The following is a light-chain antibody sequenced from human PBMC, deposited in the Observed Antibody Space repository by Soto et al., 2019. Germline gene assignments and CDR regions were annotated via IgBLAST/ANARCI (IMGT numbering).Light chain of an antibody. Sequence: QSALTQPASVSGSPGQSITISCSGTSSDIGAYDYVSWYQQHPGRAPKLIIYEVYKRPSGVPDRFSGSKSGKTASLTVSGLQADDEADYYCSSYVGNNNLVFGGGTKLTVL. CDR1: SSDIGAYDY. CDR2: EVY. V-gene: IGLV2-8*01. J-gene: IGLJ3*02. CDR3: SSYVGNNNLV.